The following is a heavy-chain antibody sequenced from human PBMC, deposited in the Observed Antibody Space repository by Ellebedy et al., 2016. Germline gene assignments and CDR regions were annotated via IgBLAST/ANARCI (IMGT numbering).Heavy chain of an antibody. D-gene: IGHD6-13*01. Sequence: SETLSLXCTVYGDSISSGRHYWSWVRQPAGNGLEWIGCVYRSGSSNYYSFLNSRVTVSVDTSKNQFSLKLTSVTAADTAIYYCARDPTIGMAAPRGGYLDYWGQGILVTVSS. CDR1: GDSISSGRHY. J-gene: IGHJ4*03. CDR3: ARDPTIGMAAPRGGYLDY. CDR2: VYRSGSS. V-gene: IGHV4-61*02.